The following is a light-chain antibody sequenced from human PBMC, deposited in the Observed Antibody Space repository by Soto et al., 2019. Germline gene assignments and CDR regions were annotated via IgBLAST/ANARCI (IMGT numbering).Light chain of an antibody. Sequence: EIVLTQSPGTLSLSPGERATLSCRASQSVYSNYLAWYQQKPGQTPRLRIYGASSRATGIPDRFSGSGSGTDFTLTISRLETEDVAVYYCQKYDTSPFTFGHGTKVDVK. CDR1: QSVYSNY. J-gene: IGKJ3*01. V-gene: IGKV3-20*01. CDR3: QKYDTSPFT. CDR2: GAS.